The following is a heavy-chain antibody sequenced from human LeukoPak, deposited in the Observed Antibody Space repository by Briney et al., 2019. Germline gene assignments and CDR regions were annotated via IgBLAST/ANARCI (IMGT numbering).Heavy chain of an antibody. D-gene: IGHD6-13*01. CDR2: IYTSGST. CDR1: GGSISSGSYY. J-gene: IGHJ6*02. Sequence: SQTLSLTCTVSGGSISSGSYYWSWIRQPAGKGLEWIGRIYTSGSTNYNPSLKSRVTISVDTSKNQFSLKLSSVTAADTAVYYCARELAAAGTKYYYYGMDVWGQGTTVTVSS. V-gene: IGHV4-61*02. CDR3: ARELAAAGTKYYYYGMDV.